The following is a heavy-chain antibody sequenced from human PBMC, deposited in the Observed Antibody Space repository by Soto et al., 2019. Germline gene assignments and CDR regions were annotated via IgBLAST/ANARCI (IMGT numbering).Heavy chain of an antibody. CDR3: ARLSGSYYSAFDI. CDR1: GYTFTGYY. V-gene: IGHV1-2*04. Sequence: AASVKVSCKASGYTFTGYYMHWVRQAPGQGLEWMGWINPNSGGTNYAQKFQGWVTMTRDTSISTAYMELSRLRSDDTAVYYCARLSGSYYSAFDIWGQGTMVTVSS. CDR2: INPNSGGT. D-gene: IGHD1-26*01. J-gene: IGHJ3*02.